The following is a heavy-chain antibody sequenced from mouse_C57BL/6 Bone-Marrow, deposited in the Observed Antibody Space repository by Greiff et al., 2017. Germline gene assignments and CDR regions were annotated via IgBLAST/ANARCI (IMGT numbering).Heavy chain of an antibody. CDR1: GFNIKDDY. CDR3: TQAYYSNYPY. Sequence: EVQGVESGAELVRPGASVKLSCTASGFNIKDDYMHWVKQRPEQGLEWIGWIDPENGDTEYASKFQGKATITADTSSNTAYLQLSSLTSADTAVYYCTQAYYSNYPYWGQGTSVTVSS. D-gene: IGHD2-5*01. J-gene: IGHJ4*01. V-gene: IGHV14-4*01. CDR2: IDPENGDT.